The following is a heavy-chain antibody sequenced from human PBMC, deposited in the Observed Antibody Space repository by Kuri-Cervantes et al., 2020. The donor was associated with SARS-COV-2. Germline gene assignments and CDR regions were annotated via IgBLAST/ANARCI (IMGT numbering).Heavy chain of an antibody. J-gene: IGHJ6*02. Sequence: SVKVSCKASGGTFSSYAIRWVRQAPGQGLEWMGGIIPIFGTANYAQKFQGRVTITADESTSTAYMELSSLRSEDTAVYYCARGRVVPVAIVYYYGMDVWGRGTTVTVSS. V-gene: IGHV1-69*13. CDR1: GGTFSSYA. CDR3: ARGRVVPVAIVYYYGMDV. CDR2: IIPIFGTA. D-gene: IGHD2-2*01.